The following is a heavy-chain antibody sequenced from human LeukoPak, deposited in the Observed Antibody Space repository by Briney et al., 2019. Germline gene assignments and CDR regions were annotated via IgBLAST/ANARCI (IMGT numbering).Heavy chain of an antibody. CDR2: IYYSGST. V-gene: IGHV4-59*08. CDR3: ARSFTDNFFFEN. J-gene: IGHJ4*02. D-gene: IGHD1-1*01. CDR1: GGSISSYY. Sequence: PSGTLSLTCTVSGGSISSYYWSWIRQPPGKGLEWIGYIYYSGSTNYNPSLKSRVTLSLDTSKSQFFLDLTSVTAADTAVYYCARSFTDNFFFENWGQGTLVTVSS.